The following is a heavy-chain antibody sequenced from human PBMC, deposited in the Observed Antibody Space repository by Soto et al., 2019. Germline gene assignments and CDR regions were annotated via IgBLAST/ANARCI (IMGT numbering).Heavy chain of an antibody. J-gene: IGHJ6*03. Sequence: EVHLLESGGGLVQPGGSLRLSCAASGFTFSSCAMTWVRQAPGKGLEWVSEVSGGADYTYYADSVKGRFTISRDNSKNTLSLQMHSLRAEDTAVYYCAKEGGDYNYYYLDVWGKGTTVTVSS. CDR2: VSGGADYT. CDR3: AKEGGDYNYYYLDV. CDR1: GFTFSSCA. D-gene: IGHD4-17*01. V-gene: IGHV3-23*01.